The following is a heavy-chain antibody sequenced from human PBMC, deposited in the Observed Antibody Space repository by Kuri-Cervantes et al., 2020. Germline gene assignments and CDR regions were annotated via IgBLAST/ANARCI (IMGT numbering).Heavy chain of an antibody. CDR3: ARGFNSRGLPAGYFDY. CDR1: GGTFSSYA. Sequence: SVKVSCKASGGTFSSYAISWVRQAPGQGLEWMGGIIPIFGTANYAQKFQGRVTITADESTSTAYMELSSLRSEDTAVYYCARGFNSRGLPAGYFDYWGQGTLVTVSS. CDR2: IIPIFGTA. J-gene: IGHJ4*02. D-gene: IGHD6-25*01. V-gene: IGHV1-69*13.